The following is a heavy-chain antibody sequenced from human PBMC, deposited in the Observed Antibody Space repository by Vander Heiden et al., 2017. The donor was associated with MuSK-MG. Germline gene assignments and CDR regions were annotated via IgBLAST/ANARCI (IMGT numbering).Heavy chain of an antibody. Sequence: EVQLVESGGGLVKPGGSLRLSCAASGFAFSTYSMNWVRQAPGKGLEWVSSISDRSSYIYNADSVKGRFTISRDNAKNSLYLQMNRLRAEDTAVYYCAREGSCSGGSCYPPPLDYWGQGTLGTVSS. V-gene: IGHV3-21*01. D-gene: IGHD2-15*01. J-gene: IGHJ4*02. CDR1: GFAFSTYS. CDR2: ISDRSSYI. CDR3: AREGSCSGGSCYPPPLDY.